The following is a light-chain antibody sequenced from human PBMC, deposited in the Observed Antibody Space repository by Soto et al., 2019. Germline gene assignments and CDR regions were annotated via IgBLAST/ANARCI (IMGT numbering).Light chain of an antibody. CDR2: DAS. CDR1: QGIRDD. Sequence: DIQMTQSPSSLSASVGERVTITGRASQGIRDDLGWYQQKPGKAHKLLIYDASSLESGVPSRFSGSGSGTEFTLTISSLQPDDFATYYSQQYNSYWTFGQGTKVDI. CDR3: QQYNSYWT. V-gene: IGKV1-17*01. J-gene: IGKJ1*01.